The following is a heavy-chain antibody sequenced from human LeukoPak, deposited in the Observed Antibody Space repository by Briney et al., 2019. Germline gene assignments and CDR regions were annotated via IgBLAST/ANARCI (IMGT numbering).Heavy chain of an antibody. CDR3: AKDETYYYDSGGYYRLDY. CDR1: GFTFSDYY. J-gene: IGHJ4*02. V-gene: IGHV3-11*01. Sequence: GGSLRLSCAASGFTFSDYYMSWIRQAPGKGLEWVSYISSSGSTLYYADSVKGRITISRDNAKNSLYLQMNSLRAEDTAVYYCAKDETYYYDSGGYYRLDYWGQGTLVTVSS. CDR2: ISSSGSTL. D-gene: IGHD3-22*01.